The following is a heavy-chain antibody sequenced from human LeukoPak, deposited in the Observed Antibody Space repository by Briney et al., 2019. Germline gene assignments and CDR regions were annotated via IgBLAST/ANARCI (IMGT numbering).Heavy chain of an antibody. Sequence: PGGSLRLSCAASGFTFGSYGMSWVRQAPGKGLEWVSAISGSGGSTYYADSVKGRSTISRDNSKNTLYLQMDSLRAGDTAVYYCAKHFSSGTYYNYFDYWGQGTLVTVSS. V-gene: IGHV3-23*01. D-gene: IGHD3-10*01. CDR1: GFTFGSYG. CDR3: AKHFSSGTYYNYFDY. CDR2: ISGSGGST. J-gene: IGHJ4*02.